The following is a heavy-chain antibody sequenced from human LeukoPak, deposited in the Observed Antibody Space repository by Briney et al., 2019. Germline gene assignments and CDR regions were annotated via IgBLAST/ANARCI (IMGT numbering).Heavy chain of an antibody. J-gene: IGHJ6*02. CDR1: GGTFSSYA. D-gene: IGHD2-15*01. V-gene: IGHV1-69*13. Sequence: ASVKVSCKASGGTFSSYAISWVRQAPGQGLEWMGGIIPIFGTANYAQKFQGRVTTTADESTSTAYMELSSLRSEDTAVYYCARYCSGGSCYSWDYYYYGMDVWGQGTTVTVSS. CDR3: ARYCSGGSCYSWDYYYYGMDV. CDR2: IIPIFGTA.